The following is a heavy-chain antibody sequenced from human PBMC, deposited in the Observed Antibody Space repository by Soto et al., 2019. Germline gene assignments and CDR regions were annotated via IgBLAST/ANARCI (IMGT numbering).Heavy chain of an antibody. J-gene: IGHJ5*02. Sequence: PSETLSLTCTVSGGSVSSGSYYWTWIRQPPGKGLEWIGYIYYSGSTNYNSSLKSRVTISVDTSKHQFSLNQSSVTAADTAAYYSARGIDLVKQQPPSSFVPSCQALLGTGSS. CDR2: IYYSGST. CDR1: GGSVSSGSYY. V-gene: IGHV4-61*01. D-gene: IGHD6-13*01. CDR3: ARGIDLVKQQPPSSFVP.